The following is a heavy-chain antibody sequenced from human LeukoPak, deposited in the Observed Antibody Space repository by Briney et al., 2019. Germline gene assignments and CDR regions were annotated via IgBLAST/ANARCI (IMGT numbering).Heavy chain of an antibody. CDR2: ISWDNGTI. CDR3: AKGSAGDFDY. J-gene: IGHJ4*02. CDR1: GFTFEDYA. D-gene: IGHD6-13*01. V-gene: IGHV3-9*01. Sequence: GGSLRLSCAAAGFTFEDYATHWVRQAPGKGLEWVSGISWDNGTIGYADSVKGRFTISRDNAKNSLYLQMNSLRAEDTALYYCAKGSAGDFDYWGQGTLVTVSS.